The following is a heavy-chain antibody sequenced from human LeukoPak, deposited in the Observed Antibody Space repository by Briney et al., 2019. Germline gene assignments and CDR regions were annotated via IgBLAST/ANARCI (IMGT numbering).Heavy chain of an antibody. Sequence: GGSLRLSCAASGFTFSSYSMNWVRQAPGKGLEWVSSISSSSSYIYYADSVKGRFTISRDNAKNSLYLQMNSLRAEDTAVYYCARGRTRGYCSSTSCYYYYYYGMDVWGQGTTVTVSS. D-gene: IGHD2-2*01. CDR3: ARGRTRGYCSSTSCYYYYYYGMDV. V-gene: IGHV3-21*01. CDR1: GFTFSSYS. CDR2: ISSSSSYI. J-gene: IGHJ6*02.